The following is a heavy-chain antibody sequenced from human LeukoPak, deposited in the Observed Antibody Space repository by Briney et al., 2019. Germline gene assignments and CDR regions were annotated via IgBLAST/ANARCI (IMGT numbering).Heavy chain of an antibody. CDR3: ATGDQQQLVYIDYWYFDL. CDR2: ISAYNGNT. Sequence: ASVKVSCKASGYTFTSYGISWVRQAPGQGLEWMGWISAYNGNTNYAQKLQGRVTMTTDTSTSTAYMELSSLRSEDTAVYYCATGDQQQLVYIDYWYFDLWGRGTLVTVSS. D-gene: IGHD6-13*01. V-gene: IGHV1-18*01. J-gene: IGHJ2*01. CDR1: GYTFTSYG.